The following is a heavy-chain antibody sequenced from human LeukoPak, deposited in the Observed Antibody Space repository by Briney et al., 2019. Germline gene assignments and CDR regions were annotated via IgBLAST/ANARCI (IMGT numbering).Heavy chain of an antibody. D-gene: IGHD3-22*01. J-gene: IGHJ3*02. CDR1: GGSISSSSYY. V-gene: IGHV4-39*01. Sequence: SETLSLTCTVSGGSISSSSYYWGWIRQPPGKGLEWIGSIYYSGSTYYNPSLKSRVTISVDTSKNQFSLKLSSVTAADTAVYYCARGGQSGYNDDAFDIWGQGTMVTVSS. CDR3: ARGGQSGYNDDAFDI. CDR2: IYYSGST.